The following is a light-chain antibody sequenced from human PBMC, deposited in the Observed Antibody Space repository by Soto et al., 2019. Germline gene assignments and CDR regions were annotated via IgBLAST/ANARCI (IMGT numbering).Light chain of an antibody. CDR2: DTN. V-gene: IGLV7-46*01. CDR3: LLSYSGARV. Sequence: QAVVTQEASLTVSPGGTVTLTCGSSTGGVTSGHYPYWFQQKPGQAPRTLIYDTNNKHSWTPARFSGSLIGGKAALTLSGAQPEDEADYYCLLSYSGARVFGGGTKVTVL. J-gene: IGLJ3*02. CDR1: TGGVTSGHY.